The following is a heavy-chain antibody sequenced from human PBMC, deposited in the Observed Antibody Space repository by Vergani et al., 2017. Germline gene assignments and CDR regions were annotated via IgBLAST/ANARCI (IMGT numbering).Heavy chain of an antibody. CDR1: GGSISSGGYY. D-gene: IGHD3-10*01. Sequence: QVQLQESGPGLVKPSQTLSLTCTVSGGSISSGGYYWSWIRQHPGKGLEWIGEINHSGSTNYNPSLKSRVTISVDTAKNQCSLKLSSVTAADTAVYYCARLLGFGELLYYYGMDVWGQGTTVTVSS. J-gene: IGHJ6*02. CDR3: ARLLGFGELLYYYGMDV. CDR2: INHSGST. V-gene: IGHV4-31*03.